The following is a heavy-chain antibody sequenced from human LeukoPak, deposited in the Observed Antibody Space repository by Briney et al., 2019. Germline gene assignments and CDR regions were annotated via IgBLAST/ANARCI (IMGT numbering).Heavy chain of an antibody. V-gene: IGHV3-48*01. CDR3: ARGGPPYDFWSGPRFDY. D-gene: IGHD3-3*01. CDR2: ISSSSTTM. Sequence: GGSLRLSCGASGFTFSGYSMNWVRQAPGKGLEWVSYISSSSTTMYYADSVKGRFTISRDNVKNSLYLQMNSLRAEDTAVYYCARGGPPYDFWSGPRFDYWGQGTLVTVSS. CDR1: GFTFSGYS. J-gene: IGHJ4*02.